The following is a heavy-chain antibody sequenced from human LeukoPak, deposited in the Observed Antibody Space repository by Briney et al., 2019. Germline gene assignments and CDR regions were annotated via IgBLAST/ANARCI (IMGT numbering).Heavy chain of an antibody. CDR3: ARDRPIDYGSGSYFDY. J-gene: IGHJ4*02. D-gene: IGHD3-10*01. V-gene: IGHV3-21*01. CDR1: GFTFSSYS. Sequence: GGSLRLSCAASGFTFSSYSMNWVRQAPGKGPEWVSSISSSSSYIYYADSVKGRFTISRDNAKNSLYLQMNSLRAEDTAVYYCARDRPIDYGSGSYFDYWGQGTLVTVSS. CDR2: ISSSSSYI.